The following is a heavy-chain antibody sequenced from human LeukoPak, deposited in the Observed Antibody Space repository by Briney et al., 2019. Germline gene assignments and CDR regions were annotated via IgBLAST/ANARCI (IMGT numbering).Heavy chain of an antibody. Sequence: SETLSLTCTVSGGSISSYYWSWIRQPPGKGLEWIGYIYYSGSTNYNPSLKSRVTISVDTSKDQFSLKLSSVTAADTAVYYCARDDCSGGSCYYFDYWGQGTLVTVSS. J-gene: IGHJ4*02. D-gene: IGHD2-15*01. CDR2: IYYSGST. CDR1: GGSISSYY. V-gene: IGHV4-59*12. CDR3: ARDDCSGGSCYYFDY.